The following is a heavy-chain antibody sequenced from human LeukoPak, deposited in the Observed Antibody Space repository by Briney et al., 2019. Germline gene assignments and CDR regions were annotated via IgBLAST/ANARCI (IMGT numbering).Heavy chain of an antibody. CDR2: IYYSGST. V-gene: IGHV4-59*01. Sequence: KPSETLSLTCTVSGGSISSYYWSWIRQPPGKGLEWIGYIYYSGSTNYNPSLKSRVTISVDTSKNQFSPKLSSVTAADTAVYYCARVPMGVRYPVAQNNKFDYWGQGTLVTVSS. D-gene: IGHD6-19*01. J-gene: IGHJ4*02. CDR3: ARVPMGVRYPVAQNNKFDY. CDR1: GGSISSYY.